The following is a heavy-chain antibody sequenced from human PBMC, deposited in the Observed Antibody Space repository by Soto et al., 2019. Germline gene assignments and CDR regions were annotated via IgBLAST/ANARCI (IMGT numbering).Heavy chain of an antibody. J-gene: IGHJ4*02. CDR1: GFTFSSYG. V-gene: IGHV3-23*01. CDR2: VSANGQGI. Sequence: GGSLRLSCASSGFTFSSYGMHWVRQAPGKGLEWVSAVSANGQGIYYADSVRGRFTISRDNSKNTVFLHMDGLSAEDTAVYYCAKDRHYPRDYFHYWGQGTLVTVSS. CDR3: AKDRHYPRDYFHY. D-gene: IGHD3-10*01.